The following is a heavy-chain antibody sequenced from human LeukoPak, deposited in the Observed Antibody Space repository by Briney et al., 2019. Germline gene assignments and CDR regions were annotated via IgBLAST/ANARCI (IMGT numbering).Heavy chain of an antibody. J-gene: IGHJ4*02. V-gene: IGHV3-21*01. CDR3: AGEGSQWNDLY. Sequence: PGGSLRLSCAASGFTFNTYTMKWVRQAPGKGLEWVSSISSNTTYKYYADSVKGRFTISRDNAKNSLYLQMNSLRAEDTAVYYCAGEGSQWNDLYWGQGTLVTVSS. CDR2: ISSNTTYK. D-gene: IGHD1-1*01. CDR1: GFTFNTYT.